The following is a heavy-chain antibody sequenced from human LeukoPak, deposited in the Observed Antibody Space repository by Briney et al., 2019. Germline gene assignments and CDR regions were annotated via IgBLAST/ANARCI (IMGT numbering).Heavy chain of an antibody. CDR2: INHSGSS. Sequence: SETLYLTCAVYGGSFSGYYWSWIRQSPGKGLEWIGEINHSGSSKYNPSLKSRVTISVDTSKNQFSLKLSSVTAADTAVYYCATGSEGNYYYYYMDVWGKGTTVTISS. CDR3: ATGSEGNYYYYYMDV. V-gene: IGHV4-34*01. CDR1: GGSFSGYY. J-gene: IGHJ6*03. D-gene: IGHD3-10*01.